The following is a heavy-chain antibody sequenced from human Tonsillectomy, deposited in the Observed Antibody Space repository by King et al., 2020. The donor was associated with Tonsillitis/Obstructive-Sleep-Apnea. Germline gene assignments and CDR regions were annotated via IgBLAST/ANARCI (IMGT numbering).Heavy chain of an antibody. V-gene: IGHV4-59*01. D-gene: IGHD5-18*01. Sequence: QLQESGPGLVKPSETLSLTCTVPGGSISRYYWSWIRQPPGKGLEWIGYIYFSGTTNYNPSLQSRVTISVDTSKNQFSLKLSSVTAADTAVYYCARGRGYNYGLPLYYFYMDVWGKGTTVTVSS. CDR1: GGSISRYY. CDR2: IYFSGTT. J-gene: IGHJ6*03. CDR3: ARGRGYNYGLPLYYFYMDV.